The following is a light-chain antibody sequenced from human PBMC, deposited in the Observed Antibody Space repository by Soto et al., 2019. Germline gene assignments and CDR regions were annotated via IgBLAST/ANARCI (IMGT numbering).Light chain of an antibody. Sequence: SALTQPASVSGSPGQSITISCTGTGSDVGGYDYVSWYQQHPGRAPKRIIYDVTNRPSGVSNRFSGSKSGNTASLTISGLQAEDEADYYCSSFTSSYFLVFGGGTKLTVL. J-gene: IGLJ2*01. CDR3: SSFTSSYFLV. V-gene: IGLV2-14*03. CDR2: DVT. CDR1: GSDVGGYDY.